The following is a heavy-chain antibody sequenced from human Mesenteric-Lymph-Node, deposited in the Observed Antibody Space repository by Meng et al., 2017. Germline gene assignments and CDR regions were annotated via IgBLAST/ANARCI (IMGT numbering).Heavy chain of an antibody. CDR3: ARRRGGSGRDC. D-gene: IGHD3-10*01. CDR2: IYHSGST. Sequence: LPVWRRVMVQPSESMAPPCAVCGFSISGYGYDREWLGQPPGKGLAWIGAIYHSGSTPYNPSLQSLVIMFADTSKNQFSLRLTSVTATDTAVYYCARRRGGSGRDCWGQGTLVTVSS. CDR1: GFSISGYGYD. V-gene: IGHV4-39*01. J-gene: IGHJ4*02.